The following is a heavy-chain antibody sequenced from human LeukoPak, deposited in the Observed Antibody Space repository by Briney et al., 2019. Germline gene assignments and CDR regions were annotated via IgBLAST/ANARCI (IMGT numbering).Heavy chain of an antibody. Sequence: PSETLSLTCGVSGYAMSSSDWWGWIRQPPEQELEWIGYIYYSGSADYNPSLKSRVTMSIDTSNNQFSLRLSSVTALDTAIYYCAGGGKYYWAPDFWGQGTLVTVSS. D-gene: IGHD3-10*01. CDR3: AGGGKYYWAPDF. CDR1: GYAMSSSDW. CDR2: IYYSGSA. V-gene: IGHV4-28*06. J-gene: IGHJ4*02.